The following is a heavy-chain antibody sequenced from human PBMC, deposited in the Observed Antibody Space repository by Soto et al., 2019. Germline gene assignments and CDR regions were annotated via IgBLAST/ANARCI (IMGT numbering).Heavy chain of an antibody. V-gene: IGHV4-31*02. CDR2: IYYSGST. D-gene: IGHD4-17*01. CDR3: AREKPSHGDYFDY. J-gene: IGHJ4*02. Sequence: SETLSLTCTVSGGSISSGGYYWSWIRQHPGKGLEWIGYIYYSGSTYYNPSLKSRVTISVDTSKNQFSLKLSSVTAADTAVYYCAREKPSHGDYFDYWGQGTLVTVSS. CDR1: GGSISSGGYY.